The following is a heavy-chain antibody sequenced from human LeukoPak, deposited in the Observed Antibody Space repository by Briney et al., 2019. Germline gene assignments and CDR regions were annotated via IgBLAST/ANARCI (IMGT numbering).Heavy chain of an antibody. V-gene: IGHV1-2*02. CDR2: INPNSGGT. Sequence: GASVKVSCKASGYTFTGYYIHWVRQAPGQGLEWMGWINPNSGGTNYAQKFQGRVTMTRDTSISTAYMELSRLRSDDTAVYYCARASILDPAHDYWGQGTLVTVSS. J-gene: IGHJ4*02. CDR1: GYTFTGYY. CDR3: ARASILDPAHDY. D-gene: IGHD3-9*01.